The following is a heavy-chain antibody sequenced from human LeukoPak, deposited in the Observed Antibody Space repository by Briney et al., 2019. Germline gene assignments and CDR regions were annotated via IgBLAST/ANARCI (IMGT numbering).Heavy chain of an antibody. V-gene: IGHV4-34*01. CDR1: GGSFSGYY. CDR3: ARGNRGGTFDY. Sequence: PSETLSLTCAVYGGSFSGYYWSWIRQPPGKGLEWIGEINHSGSTNYNPSLKSRVTISVDTSKNQFSLKLSSVTAADTAVYYCARGNRGGTFDYWGQGTLVTVSS. CDR2: INHSGST. D-gene: IGHD3-16*01. J-gene: IGHJ4*02.